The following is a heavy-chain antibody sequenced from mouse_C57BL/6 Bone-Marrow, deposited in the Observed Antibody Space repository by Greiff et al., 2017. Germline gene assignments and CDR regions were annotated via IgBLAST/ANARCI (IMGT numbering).Heavy chain of an antibody. D-gene: IGHD1-1*01. CDR2: IYPGDGDT. Sequence: QVQLQQSGPELVKPGASVKISCKASGYAFSSSWMNWVKQRPGKGLEWIGRIYPGDGDTNYNGKFKGKATLTADKSSSTAYMQLSSLTCEDSAVYFCARGYGSSKYYYAMDYWGQGTSVTVSS. CDR1: GYAFSSSW. CDR3: ARGYGSSKYYYAMDY. J-gene: IGHJ4*01. V-gene: IGHV1-82*01.